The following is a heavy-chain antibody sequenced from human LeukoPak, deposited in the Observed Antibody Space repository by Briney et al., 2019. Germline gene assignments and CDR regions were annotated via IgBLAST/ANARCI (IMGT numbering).Heavy chain of an antibody. J-gene: IGHJ4*02. V-gene: IGHV3-23*01. CDR3: AKEPRHCGGDCFSLLDS. CDR1: GFTFSSYS. D-gene: IGHD2-21*02. Sequence: GGSLRLSCAASGFTFSSYSMSWVRQAPGNGLEWVSLIGGSAGRTYYADSVKGRFTISRDNSKNTLYLQMSSLRAEDTAVYYCAKEPRHCGGDCFSLLDSWGQGTLVTVSS. CDR2: IGGSAGRT.